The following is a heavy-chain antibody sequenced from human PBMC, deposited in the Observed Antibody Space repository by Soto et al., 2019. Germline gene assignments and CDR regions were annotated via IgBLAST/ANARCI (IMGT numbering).Heavy chain of an antibody. D-gene: IGHD1-26*01. Sequence: PSETLSLTCAVSGYSISSGYFWAWLRQPPGKGLEWIGSTYYGGTTYYNPSLKSRVIMSVDLSKNQFSLRLSSVTAADTAVYYCARDGSVGTGWFDPWAQGTLVTVSS. CDR1: GYSISSGYF. CDR2: TYYGGTT. V-gene: IGHV4-38-2*02. J-gene: IGHJ5*02. CDR3: ARDGSVGTGWFDP.